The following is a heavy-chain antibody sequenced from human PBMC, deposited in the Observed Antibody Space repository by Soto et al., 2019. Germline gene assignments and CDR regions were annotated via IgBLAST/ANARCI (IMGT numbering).Heavy chain of an antibody. D-gene: IGHD3-10*01. V-gene: IGHV4-59*08. CDR1: GGSISSYY. J-gene: IGHJ5*02. CDR2: IYYSGST. CDR3: ARHVTMVRGVSENWFDP. Sequence: SETLSLTCTVSGGSISSYYWSWIRQPPGKGLEWIGYIYYSGSTNYNPSLKSRVTISVDTSKNQFSLKLSSVTAADTAVYYCARHVTMVRGVSENWFDPWGQGTLVTVSS.